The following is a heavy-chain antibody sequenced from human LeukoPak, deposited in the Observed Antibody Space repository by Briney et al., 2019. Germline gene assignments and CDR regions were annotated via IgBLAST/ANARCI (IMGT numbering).Heavy chain of an antibody. CDR3: ARVRYYYDSSGYYRGFDY. V-gene: IGHV3-20*04. CDR1: GFTFDDYG. Sequence: GGSLRLSCAASGFTFDDYGMSWVRQAPGKGLEWVSGINWNGGSTGYADSVKGRFTISRDNAKNSLCLQMNSLRAEDTALYYCARVRYYYDSSGYYRGFDYWGQGTLVTVSS. D-gene: IGHD3-22*01. CDR2: INWNGGST. J-gene: IGHJ4*02.